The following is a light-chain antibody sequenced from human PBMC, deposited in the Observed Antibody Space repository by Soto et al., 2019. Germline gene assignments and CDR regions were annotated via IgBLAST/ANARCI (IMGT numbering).Light chain of an antibody. CDR1: QPIATF. CDR2: ATS. CDR3: QQSYDSPTWT. Sequence: DIQMTQSPSSLSASVGDRVTITCRASQPIATFLNWYQQKPGTAPKLLIYATSTLQSGVPSRFSGTGFGTDFTLTISSLQPEDFATYYCQQSYDSPTWTFGQGTKVEIK. J-gene: IGKJ1*01. V-gene: IGKV1-39*01.